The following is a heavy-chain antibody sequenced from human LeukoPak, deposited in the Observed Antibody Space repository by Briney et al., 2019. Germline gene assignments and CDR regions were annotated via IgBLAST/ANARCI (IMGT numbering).Heavy chain of an antibody. J-gene: IGHJ4*02. Sequence: ASVKVSCKASVYTFTGYYMHWVRQAPGQGLEWMGWINPNSGGTNYAQKFQGRVTMTRDTSISTAYMELSRLRSDDTAVYYCARIHTVTTGALGYWGQGTLVTVSS. CDR3: ARIHTVTTGALGY. V-gene: IGHV1-2*02. CDR1: VYTFTGYY. D-gene: IGHD4-17*01. CDR2: INPNSGGT.